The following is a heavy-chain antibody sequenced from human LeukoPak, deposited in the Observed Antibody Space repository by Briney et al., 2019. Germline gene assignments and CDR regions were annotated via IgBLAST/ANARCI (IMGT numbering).Heavy chain of an antibody. CDR2: TSYDGSNT. D-gene: IGHD3-16*01. Sequence: GGSLRLSCAASGFIFSTSAMHWVRQAPGKGLDWVAVTSYDGSNTYYADSVKGRFTISRDNSKNALYLQMNSLRAEDMAMYYCARGSYNSNDYSPLLDYWGQGTPVTVS. CDR1: GFIFSTSA. V-gene: IGHV3-30-3*01. J-gene: IGHJ4*02. CDR3: ARGSYNSNDYSPLLDY.